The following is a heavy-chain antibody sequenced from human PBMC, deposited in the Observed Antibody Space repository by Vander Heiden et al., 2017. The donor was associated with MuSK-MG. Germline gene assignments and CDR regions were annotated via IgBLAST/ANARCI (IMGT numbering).Heavy chain of an antibody. J-gene: IGHJ5*02. CDR3: ARHKALRGIVVVPAAMGWFDP. D-gene: IGHD2-2*01. Sequence: QLQPQDSVPGLVKPSEPLSLTCSVSGRSLSTSSSYWGWISQPPGKGVEWIGSIYYSGSTYYDPSLKSRVNISVDTSKNQFSLKLSCVTATDRAVYYGARHKALRGIVVVPAAMGWFDPWGQGTLVTVSS. CDR1: GRSLSTSSSY. CDR2: IYYSGST. V-gene: IGHV4-39*01.